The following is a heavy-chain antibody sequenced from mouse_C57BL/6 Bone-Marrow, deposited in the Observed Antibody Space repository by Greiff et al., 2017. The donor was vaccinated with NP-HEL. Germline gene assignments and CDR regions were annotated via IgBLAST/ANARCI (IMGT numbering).Heavy chain of an antibody. Sequence: VQLQESGPELVKPGASVKISCKASGYPFRSSWMNWVKQRPGKGLEWIGRFYPGDGDPNYNGKFKGKATLTADKSSSTAYMQLSSLTSEDSAVYFCARRRFAYWGQGTLVTVSA. CDR2: FYPGDGDP. CDR3: ARRRFAY. J-gene: IGHJ3*01. CDR1: GYPFRSSW. V-gene: IGHV1-82*01.